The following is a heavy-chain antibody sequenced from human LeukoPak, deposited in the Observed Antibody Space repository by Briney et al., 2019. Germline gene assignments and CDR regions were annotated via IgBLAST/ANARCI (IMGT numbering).Heavy chain of an antibody. CDR3: ARAIFGVVIMGLDY. D-gene: IGHD3-3*01. CDR2: ISYDGSNK. J-gene: IGHJ4*02. V-gene: IGHV3-30-3*01. CDR1: VFTFSSYA. Sequence: GRSLRLSCAASVFTFSSYAMHWVRQAPGKGLEGVAVISYDGSNKYYADSVKGRFTISRDNSKNTLYLHMNSPRAEDTAVYYCARAIFGVVIMGLDYWGQGTLVTVSS.